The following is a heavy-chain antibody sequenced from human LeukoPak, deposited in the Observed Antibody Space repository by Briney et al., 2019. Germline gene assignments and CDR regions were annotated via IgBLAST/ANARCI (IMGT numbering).Heavy chain of an antibody. J-gene: IGHJ4*02. V-gene: IGHV3-53*01. D-gene: IGHD6-13*01. CDR2: IYSGGST. CDR1: GFTVSSNY. CDR3: ARARVGAGTFFFDY. Sequence: PGGSLRLSCAASGFTVSSNYMSWVRQAPGKGLEWVSVIYSGGSTYYADSVKGRFTISRDNSKNTLYLQMNSLRAEDTAVYYCARARVGAGTFFFDYWGQGTLVTVSS.